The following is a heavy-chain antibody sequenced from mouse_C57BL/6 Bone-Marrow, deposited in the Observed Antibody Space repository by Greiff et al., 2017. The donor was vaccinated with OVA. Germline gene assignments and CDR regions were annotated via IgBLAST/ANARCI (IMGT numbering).Heavy chain of an antibody. CDR2: IDPNSGGT. CDR1: GYTFTSYW. V-gene: IGHV1-72*01. J-gene: IGHJ4*01. CDR3: ASLWLRRRTYAMDY. D-gene: IGHD2-2*01. Sequence: VQLQQPGAELVKPGASVKLSCKASGYTFTSYWMHWVKQRPGRGLEWIGRIDPNSGGTKYNEKFKSKATLTVDKPSSTAYMQLSSLTSEDSAVYYCASLWLRRRTYAMDYWGQGTSVTVSS.